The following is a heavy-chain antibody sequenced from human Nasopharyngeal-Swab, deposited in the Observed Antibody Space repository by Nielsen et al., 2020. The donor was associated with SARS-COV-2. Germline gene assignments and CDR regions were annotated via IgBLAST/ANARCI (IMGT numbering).Heavy chain of an antibody. CDR3: ARGRVADGAFDI. D-gene: IGHD3-3*01. CDR1: GYTFTTYS. CDR2: ISTYNGQT. V-gene: IGHV1-18*01. Sequence: ASVTVSCKASGYTFTTYSISWVRQAPGQGLEWMGWISTYNGQTDYAQRLQGRVTMTTDTSKGTAYMALRTLKSDDTAVYYCARGRVADGAFDIWGQGTMVTVSS. J-gene: IGHJ3*02.